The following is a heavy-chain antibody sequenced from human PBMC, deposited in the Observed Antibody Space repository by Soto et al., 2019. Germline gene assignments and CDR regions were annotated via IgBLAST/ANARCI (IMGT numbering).Heavy chain of an antibody. CDR1: GYTFTGYY. V-gene: IGHV1-2*04. D-gene: IGHD5-18*01. CDR2: INPNSGGT. Sequence: ASVKVSCKASGYTFTGYYMHWVRQAPGQGLEWMGWINPNSGGTNYAQKFQGWVTMTRDTSISTAYMELSRLRSDDTAVYYCARSPIRGYSYGPMNDAFDIWGQGTMVTVSS. J-gene: IGHJ3*02. CDR3: ARSPIRGYSYGPMNDAFDI.